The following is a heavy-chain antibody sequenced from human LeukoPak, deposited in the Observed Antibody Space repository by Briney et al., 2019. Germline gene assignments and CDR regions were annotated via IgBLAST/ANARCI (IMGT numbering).Heavy chain of an antibody. CDR1: GYTFTGYY. D-gene: IGHD3-3*01. Sequence: GASVKVSCKASGYTFTGYYMHWVRQAPGQGLEWMGRINPNSGGTNYALKFQGRVTMTRDTSISTAYMELSRLRSGDTAVYYCARDMSRYYDFWSGYGSDYWGQGTLVTVSS. J-gene: IGHJ4*02. V-gene: IGHV1-2*06. CDR3: ARDMSRYYDFWSGYGSDY. CDR2: INPNSGGT.